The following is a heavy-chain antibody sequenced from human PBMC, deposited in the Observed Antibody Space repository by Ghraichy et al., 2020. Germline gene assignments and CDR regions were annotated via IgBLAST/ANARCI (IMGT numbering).Heavy chain of an antibody. J-gene: IGHJ4*02. V-gene: IGHV2-5*01. D-gene: IGHD3-9*01. Sequence: SGPTLVKPTQTLTLTCTFSGFSLSTSGVGVGWIRQPPGKALEWLALIYWNDDKRYSPSLKSRLTITKDTSKNQVVLTMTNMDPVDTATYYCARVRSDYDILTGTLEYFDYWGQGTLVTVSS. CDR3: ARVRSDYDILTGTLEYFDY. CDR1: GFSLSTSGVG. CDR2: IYWNDDK.